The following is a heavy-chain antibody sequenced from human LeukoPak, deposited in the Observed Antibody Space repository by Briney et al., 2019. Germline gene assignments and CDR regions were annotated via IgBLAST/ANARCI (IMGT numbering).Heavy chain of an antibody. D-gene: IGHD1-14*01. V-gene: IGHV3-23*01. J-gene: IGHJ4*02. CDR1: GFTFSNYP. CDR2: ITSDGSRT. Sequence: GGSLRLSCAASGFTFSNYPMNWVRQAPGKGLEWVSAITSDGSRTYNADSVKGRFTISRDNSKNTLYLQMNGLRADDTAVCYCAKGNTITPDYWGQGTLVTVSS. CDR3: AKGNTITPDY.